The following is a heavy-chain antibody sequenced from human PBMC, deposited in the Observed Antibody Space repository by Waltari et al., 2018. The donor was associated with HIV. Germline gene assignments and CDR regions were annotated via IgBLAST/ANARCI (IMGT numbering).Heavy chain of an antibody. CDR3: ARHVRSSIWFDY. V-gene: IGHV4-39*01. CDR1: GGSISSSSYY. J-gene: IGHJ5*01. Sequence: QLQLQESGPGLVKPSETLSLTCAVSGGSISSSSYYWGWIRQPPGKGLEWIGSIYYSGSTYYNTSLKSRGTISVDTSKNQFSLKLSSVTAADTAVYYCARHVRSSIWFDYWGQGTLVTVSS. D-gene: IGHD3-10*02. CDR2: IYYSGST.